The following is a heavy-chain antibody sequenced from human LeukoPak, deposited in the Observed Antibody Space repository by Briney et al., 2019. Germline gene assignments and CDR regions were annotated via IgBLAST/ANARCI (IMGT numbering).Heavy chain of an antibody. CDR3: ARDAQRWLRPFDY. D-gene: IGHD5-12*01. CDR1: GFIFEDHG. V-gene: IGHV3-20*04. J-gene: IGHJ4*02. Sequence: GGSLRLSCAASGFIFEDHGMSWVRQAPGKGLEWVSGITWNGETTTYADSVKGRFTISRDNANNSVYLQLDSLRAEDTAVYYCARDAQRWLRPFDYWGQGTLVTVSS. CDR2: ITWNGETT.